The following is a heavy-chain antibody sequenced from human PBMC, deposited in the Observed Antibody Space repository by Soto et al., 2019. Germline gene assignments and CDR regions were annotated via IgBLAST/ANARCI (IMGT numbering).Heavy chain of an antibody. Sequence: EVQLMESGGGLVQPGGSLRLSCAASGVTVSSNYMSWVRQAPGKGLEWVSVIYSGGSTYYADCVKGRFTISRDNSKNTLYLQMNSLRAEDTAVYYCARHGYNYGGGYFDYWRQGTLVTVSS. CDR3: ARHGYNYGGGYFDY. D-gene: IGHD5-18*01. V-gene: IGHV3-66*04. CDR1: GVTVSSNY. J-gene: IGHJ4*02. CDR2: IYSGGST.